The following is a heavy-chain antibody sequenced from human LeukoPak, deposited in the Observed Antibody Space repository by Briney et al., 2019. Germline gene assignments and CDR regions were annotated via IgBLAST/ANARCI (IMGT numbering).Heavy chain of an antibody. Sequence: ASVKVSCKASGYTFTGYYMHRVRQAPGQGLEWMGWINPNSGGTNYAQKFQGRVTMTRDTSISTAYMELSRLRSDDTAVYYCARGSKRSQRYSSGPGGYWGQGTLVTVSS. D-gene: IGHD6-19*01. CDR3: ARGSKRSQRYSSGPGGY. CDR1: GYTFTGYY. J-gene: IGHJ4*02. CDR2: INPNSGGT. V-gene: IGHV1-2*02.